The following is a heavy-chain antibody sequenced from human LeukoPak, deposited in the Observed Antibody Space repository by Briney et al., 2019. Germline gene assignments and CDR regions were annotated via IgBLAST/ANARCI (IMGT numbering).Heavy chain of an antibody. CDR3: TTNLDDYGDYTIDY. Sequence: GGSLRLSCAASGFTFSSYGMHWVRQAPGKGLEWVAVISYDGSNKYYADSVKGRFTISRDNSKNTLYLQMNSLKTEDTAVYYCTTNLDDYGDYTIDYWGQGTLVTVSS. CDR1: GFTFSSYG. V-gene: IGHV3-30*03. J-gene: IGHJ4*02. CDR2: ISYDGSNK. D-gene: IGHD4-17*01.